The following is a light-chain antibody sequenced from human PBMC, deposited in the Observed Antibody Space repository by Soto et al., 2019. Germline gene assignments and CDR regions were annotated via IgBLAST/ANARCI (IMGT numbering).Light chain of an antibody. Sequence: QSALTQPASVSGSPGQSITISCTGTSSDVGGYNYVSWYQQHPDKAPKLMIYGVSDRPSGVSNRFSGSKSANTASLTISGLQGEDAADYYCASYTTSNTLVFGGGTKLTVL. CDR2: GVS. CDR3: ASYTTSNTLV. CDR1: SSDVGGYNY. J-gene: IGLJ2*01. V-gene: IGLV2-14*01.